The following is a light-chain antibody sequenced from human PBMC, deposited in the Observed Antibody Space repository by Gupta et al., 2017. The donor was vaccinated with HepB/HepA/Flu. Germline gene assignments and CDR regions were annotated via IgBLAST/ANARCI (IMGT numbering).Light chain of an antibody. CDR1: QSIGSS. CDR3: QQSSSLPQT. V-gene: IGKV6D-21*02. CDR2: YAS. Sequence: STHVHSGTPKEKVTITCRASQSIGSSLHWYQQKPDQSPKLLIKYASQSISGVPSRFSGSGSGTDFTLTINSLEAEDAAAYYCQQSSSLPQTFGQGTRLKIK. J-gene: IGKJ5*01.